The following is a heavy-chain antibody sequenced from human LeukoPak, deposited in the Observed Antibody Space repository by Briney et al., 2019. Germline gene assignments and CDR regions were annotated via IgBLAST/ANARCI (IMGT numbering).Heavy chain of an antibody. CDR2: ISWNSGSI. Sequence: GRSLRLSCAASGFTFDDYAMHWVRQAPGKGLEWVSGISWNSGSIGYADSVKGRFTISRDNAKNSLYLQMNSLRAEDTALYYCAKDKAAAGTGWYFDLWGRGTLVTVSS. V-gene: IGHV3-9*01. CDR3: AKDKAAAGTGWYFDL. J-gene: IGHJ2*01. D-gene: IGHD6-13*01. CDR1: GFTFDDYA.